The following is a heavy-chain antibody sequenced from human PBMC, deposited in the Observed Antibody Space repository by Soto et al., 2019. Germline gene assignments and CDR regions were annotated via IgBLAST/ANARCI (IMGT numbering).Heavy chain of an antibody. Sequence: PGGSLRLSCAASGFTFSSYWMSWVRQAQGKGLEWVANIKQDGSEKYYVDSVKGRFTISRDNAKNSLYLQMDSLRAEDTAVYYCARALSLSVTLLYWYFDLWGRGTLVTVSS. CDR3: ARALSLSVTLLYWYFDL. CDR1: GFTFSSYW. J-gene: IGHJ2*01. CDR2: IKQDGSEK. D-gene: IGHD4-17*01. V-gene: IGHV3-7*01.